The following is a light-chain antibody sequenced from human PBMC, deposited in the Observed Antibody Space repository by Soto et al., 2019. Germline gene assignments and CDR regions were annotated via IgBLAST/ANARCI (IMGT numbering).Light chain of an antibody. CDR1: SSNIGTGYD. V-gene: IGLV1-40*01. CDR3: LSYDSSLSVV. J-gene: IGLJ2*01. CDR2: GNS. Sequence: QSVLTQPPSVSGAPGQRVTISCTGSSSNIGTGYDVHWFQQLPGTAPKLLIYGNSNRPSGVPDRFSGSKSGTSVSLAITGLQAEDEADYYCLSYDSSLSVVFGGGTKLTVL.